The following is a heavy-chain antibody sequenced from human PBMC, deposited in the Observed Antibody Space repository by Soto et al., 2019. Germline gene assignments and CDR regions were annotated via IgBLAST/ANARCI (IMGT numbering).Heavy chain of an antibody. CDR1: GGSFSGYY. V-gene: IGHV4-34*01. Sequence: SETLSLTCAVYGGSFSGYYWSWIRQPPGKGLEWIGEINHSGSTNYNPSLKSRVTISVDTSKNQFSLKLSSVTAADTAVYYCARGKEFNWNYVYIWGQGTLVTVSS. J-gene: IGHJ4*02. CDR3: ARGKEFNWNYVYI. D-gene: IGHD1-7*01. CDR2: INHSGST.